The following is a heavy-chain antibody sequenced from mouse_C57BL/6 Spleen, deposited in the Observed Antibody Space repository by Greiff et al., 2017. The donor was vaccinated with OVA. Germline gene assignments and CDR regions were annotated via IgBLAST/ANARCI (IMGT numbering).Heavy chain of an antibody. CDR3: ARWEGGREGLYYFDY. CDR1: GYTFTSYW. Sequence: QVQLQQPGAELVKPGASVKLSCKASGYTFTSYWMHWVKQRPGRGLEWIGRIDPNSGGTKYNEKFKSKATLTVDKPSSTAYMQLSSLTSEDSAVYCCARWEGGREGLYYFDYWGQGTTLTVSS. J-gene: IGHJ2*01. D-gene: IGHD3-3*01. V-gene: IGHV1-72*01. CDR2: IDPNSGGT.